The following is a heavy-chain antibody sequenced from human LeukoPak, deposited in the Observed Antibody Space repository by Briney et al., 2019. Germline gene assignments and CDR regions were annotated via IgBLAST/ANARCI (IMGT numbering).Heavy chain of an antibody. Sequence: GGSLRLSCAASGFTVSSSYMNGARQAPGKGLEWVSVIYSGGSTYYADSVKGRFTISRDNSKNTLYLQMNSLRAEDTAVYYCAKGPCGGDCYLDYWGQGTLVTVSS. J-gene: IGHJ4*02. D-gene: IGHD2-21*02. V-gene: IGHV3-53*01. CDR3: AKGPCGGDCYLDY. CDR1: GFTVSSSY. CDR2: IYSGGST.